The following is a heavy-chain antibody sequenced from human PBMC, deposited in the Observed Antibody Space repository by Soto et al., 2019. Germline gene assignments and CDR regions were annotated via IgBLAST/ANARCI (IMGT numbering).Heavy chain of an antibody. CDR3: ARGRVPGDGYPGAFDV. CDR1: GHTFTSYC. CDR2: INPSGGST. V-gene: IGHV1-46*01. J-gene: IGHJ3*01. Sequence: QVQLGQSGAEVKKPGASVKVSCKASGHTFTSYCIHWVRQAPGQGLEWMGIINPSGGSTSYAQKCKGRGTRARDTATRTGYIERGGLRSEDTGVYYCARGRVPGDGYPGAFDVWGQGTMVTVSS. D-gene: IGHD1-1*01.